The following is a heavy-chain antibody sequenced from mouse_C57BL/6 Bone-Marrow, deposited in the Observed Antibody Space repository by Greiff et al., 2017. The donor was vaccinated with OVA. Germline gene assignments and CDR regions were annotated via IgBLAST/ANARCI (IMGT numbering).Heavy chain of an antibody. Sequence: EVQLQQSGPVLVKPGPSVKISCKASGFTFTDYYMHWVKQSPGKRLEWIGLVYPYNGGTSYNQKFKGKATLTVDTSSSPAYLELQILPSEDSAVYYCGYGNYGRDYWGQGTSVTVSS. CDR2: VYPYNGGT. CDR1: GFTFTDYY. J-gene: IGHJ4*01. CDR3: GYGNYGRDY. V-gene: IGHV1-36*01. D-gene: IGHD2-10*02.